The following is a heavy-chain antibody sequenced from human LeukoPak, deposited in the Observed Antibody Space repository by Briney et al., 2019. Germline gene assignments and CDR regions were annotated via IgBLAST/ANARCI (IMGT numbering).Heavy chain of an antibody. CDR1: GYTFTSYA. Sequence: ASVKVSCKASGYTFTSYAMNWVRQAPGQGLEWMGWINTNTGNPTYAQGFTGRFVFSMDTSVSTAYLQISSLKAEDAAVYYCARDFRLRFLEXLLPRNWFDPWGQGTLVTVSS. CDR2: INTNTGNP. J-gene: IGHJ5*02. CDR3: ARDFRLRFLEXLLPRNWFDP. V-gene: IGHV7-4-1*02. D-gene: IGHD3-3*01.